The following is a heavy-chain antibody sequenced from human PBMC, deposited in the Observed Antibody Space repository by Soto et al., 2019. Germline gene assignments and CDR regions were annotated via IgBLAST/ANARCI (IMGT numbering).Heavy chain of an antibody. V-gene: IGHV1-18*01. D-gene: IGHD3-22*01. Sequence: QVQLVQSGAEVKKPGASVKGSCQASGYTFSYYRINWMRQAPGQGLEWMGWIDTSTGNTDYAQTFQDRVTVTADTSTSTTFREVRSLRSDDTAVYYCAIGWGHTSGDLEYWGQGILVAGSS. J-gene: IGHJ4*02. CDR1: GYTFSYYR. CDR3: AIGWGHTSGDLEY. CDR2: IDTSTGNT.